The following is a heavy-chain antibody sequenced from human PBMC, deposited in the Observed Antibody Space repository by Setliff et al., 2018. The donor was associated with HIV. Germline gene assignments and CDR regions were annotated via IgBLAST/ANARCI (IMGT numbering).Heavy chain of an antibody. CDR3: AKGHYSSGDSKQNGFDM. CDR2: ISGSGGLT. CDR1: GFTFTSYG. J-gene: IGHJ3*02. V-gene: IGHV3-23*01. D-gene: IGHD3-22*01. Sequence: GGSLRLSCAASGFTFTSYGMHWVRQAPGKGLEWVSTISGSGGLTFYADSVKGRFTISRDNSKNTLYLQMNSLRAEDTVVYYCAKGHYSSGDSKQNGFDMWGQGTMVTVSS.